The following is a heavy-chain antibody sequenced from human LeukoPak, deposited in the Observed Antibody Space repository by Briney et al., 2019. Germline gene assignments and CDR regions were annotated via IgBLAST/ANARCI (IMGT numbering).Heavy chain of an antibody. CDR3: VKDYPLHYYGSGSYPSH. V-gene: IGHV3-30*02. D-gene: IGHD3-10*01. CDR2: IRYDGSNK. CDR1: GFTFSSYG. J-gene: IGHJ4*02. Sequence: PGGSLRLSCAASGFTFSSYGMHWVRQAPGKGLEWVAFIRYDGSNKYYADSVKGRFTISRDNSKNTLYLQMNSLRAEDTAVYYCVKDYPLHYYGSGSYPSHWGQGTLVTVSS.